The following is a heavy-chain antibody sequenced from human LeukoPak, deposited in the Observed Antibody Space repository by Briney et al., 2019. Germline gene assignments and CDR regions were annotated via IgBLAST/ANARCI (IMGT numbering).Heavy chain of an antibody. Sequence: GESLKISCKGSGYSFTSYWIGWVRQMPGKGPEWMGIIYPGDSDTRYSPSFQGQVTISADKSISTAYLQWSSLNASDTAMYYCARPRNHFDWLPLDYWGQGTLVTVSS. D-gene: IGHD3-9*01. CDR3: ARPRNHFDWLPLDY. CDR1: GYSFTSYW. J-gene: IGHJ4*02. CDR2: IYPGDSDT. V-gene: IGHV5-51*01.